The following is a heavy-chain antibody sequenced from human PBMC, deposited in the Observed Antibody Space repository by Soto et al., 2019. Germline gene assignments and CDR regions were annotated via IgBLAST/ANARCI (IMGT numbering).Heavy chain of an antibody. CDR3: ARARFGELHLHY. CDR2: IYSGGST. Sequence: EVQLVESGGGLIQPGGSLRLSCAASGFTVSSNYMSWVRQAPGKGVEWVSVIYSGGSTYYADSVKGRFTISRDNSKNTLYLQMNSLRAEHTAVYYCARARFGELHLHYWGQGTLVTVSS. J-gene: IGHJ4*02. CDR1: GFTVSSNY. V-gene: IGHV3-53*01. D-gene: IGHD3-10*01.